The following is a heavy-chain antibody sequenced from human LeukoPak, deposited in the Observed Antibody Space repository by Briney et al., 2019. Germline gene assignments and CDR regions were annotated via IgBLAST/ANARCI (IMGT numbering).Heavy chain of an antibody. CDR1: RFTFSNYA. J-gene: IGHJ4*02. CDR3: AKDVRGGDPTIEPTDH. Sequence: GGSLRLSCAASRFTFSNYAMSWVRQAPGKGLEWVSTISGNGRKTYYADSVKGRFTISRDNSKNTVRLQMNSLRAEATAVYYCAKDVRGGDPTIEPTDHWGQGTLVSVSS. CDR2: ISGNGRKT. V-gene: IGHV3-23*01. D-gene: IGHD3-10*02.